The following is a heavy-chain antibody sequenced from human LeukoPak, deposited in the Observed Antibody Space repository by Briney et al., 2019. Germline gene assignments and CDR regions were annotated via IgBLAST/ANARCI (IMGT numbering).Heavy chain of an antibody. V-gene: IGHV3-7*01. D-gene: IGHD5-18*01. J-gene: IGHJ4*02. CDR3: ARDPVDTAMVPFSDY. CDR2: IKHDGSEK. Sequence: PGGSLRLSCAASGFTFSSYWMSWVRQAPGKGLEWVANIKHDGSEKYYVDSVKGRFTISRDNAKNSLYLQMNSLRAEDTAVYYCARDPVDTAMVPFSDYWGQGTLVTVSS. CDR1: GFTFSSYW.